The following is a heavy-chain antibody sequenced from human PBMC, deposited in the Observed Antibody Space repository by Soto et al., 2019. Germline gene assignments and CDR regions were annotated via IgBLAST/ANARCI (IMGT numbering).Heavy chain of an antibody. J-gene: IGHJ4*02. V-gene: IGHV1-18*04. Sequence: ASVKVSCKASGYTFTNYGITWVRQAPGQGLEWMGWISAYNGNTNYAQKFQGRVTMTTDTSTSTAYMELRSLRSDYTAVYYCARAVSAAGTFDYWGQGXLVTVYS. D-gene: IGHD6-13*01. CDR2: ISAYNGNT. CDR3: ARAVSAAGTFDY. CDR1: GYTFTNYG.